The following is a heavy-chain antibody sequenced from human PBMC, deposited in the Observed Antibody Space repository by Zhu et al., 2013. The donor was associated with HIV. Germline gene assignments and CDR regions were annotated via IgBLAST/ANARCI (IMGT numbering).Heavy chain of an antibody. Sequence: QVQLVQSGAEVKKPGSSMKVSCKASGGTFSSYTISWVRQAPGQGLEWMGRIIPILGIANYAQKFQGRVTITADKSTSTAYMELSSLRSEDTAVYYCARARYQLPTSGYYYYYGMDVWGQGTTVTVSS. V-gene: IGHV1-69*02. CDR2: IIPILGIA. CDR1: GGTFSSYT. CDR3: ARARYQLPTSGYYYYYGMDV. J-gene: IGHJ6*02. D-gene: IGHD2-2*01.